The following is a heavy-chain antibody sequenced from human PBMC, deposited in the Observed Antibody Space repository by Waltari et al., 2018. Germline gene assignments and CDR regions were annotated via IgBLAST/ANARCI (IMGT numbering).Heavy chain of an antibody. D-gene: IGHD2-15*01. Sequence: DVELLESGGGLVQPGGSLSLYCAASGFTFSGYVLSWVCQAPGKGLEWCSSISGSGGSTYYADSVKGRFTISRDNSKHTLYLQMNSLRAEDTAVYYCAKDHLGPVSVAILFDPWGQGTLVTVSS. J-gene: IGHJ5*02. CDR1: GFTFSGYV. V-gene: IGHV3-23*01. CDR3: AKDHLGPVSVAILFDP. CDR2: ISGSGGST.